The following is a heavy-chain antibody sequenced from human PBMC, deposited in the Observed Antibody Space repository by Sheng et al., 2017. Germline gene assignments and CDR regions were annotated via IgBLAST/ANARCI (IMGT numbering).Heavy chain of an antibody. CDR1: GFTFSGSA. D-gene: IGHD3-22*01. J-gene: IGHJ4*02. CDR2: IRSKANSYAT. Sequence: EVQLVESGGGLVQPGGSRRNYSCAASGFTFSGSAMHWVRQASGKGLEWVGRIRSKANSYATAYAASVKGRFTISRDDSKNTAYLQMNSLKTEDTAVYYCTRHEEWLLPQLFLFDYWGQGTLVTVSS. V-gene: IGHV3-73*02. CDR3: TRHEEWLLPQLFLFDY.